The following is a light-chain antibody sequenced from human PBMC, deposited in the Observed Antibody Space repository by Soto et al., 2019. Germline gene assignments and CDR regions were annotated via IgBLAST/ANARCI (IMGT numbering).Light chain of an antibody. J-gene: IGLJ1*01. Sequence: SVLTQPSSLSDSPGQSITISFTGTSSDVGGYNHVSWYQQHPGKAPKLMIYDVTNRPSGVSNRFSGSKSGSTASLIISGLQAEDEADYYCVSYTSSTTYVFGTGTKVTVL. V-gene: IGLV2-14*01. CDR3: VSYTSSTTYV. CDR1: SSDVGGYNH. CDR2: DVT.